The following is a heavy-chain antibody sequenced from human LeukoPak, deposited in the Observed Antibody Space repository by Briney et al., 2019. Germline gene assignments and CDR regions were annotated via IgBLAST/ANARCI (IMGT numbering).Heavy chain of an antibody. D-gene: IGHD3-10*01. CDR1: GFTFSGSS. CDR2: ISGSGGST. V-gene: IGHV3-23*01. CDR3: ARDRAMVRGVVDAFDI. Sequence: GGSLRLSCAASGFTFSGSSIHWVRQASGKGLEWVSAISGSGGSTYYADSVKGRFTISRDNSKNTLYLQMNSLRSEDTAVYYCARDRAMVRGVVDAFDIWGQGTMVTVSS. J-gene: IGHJ3*02.